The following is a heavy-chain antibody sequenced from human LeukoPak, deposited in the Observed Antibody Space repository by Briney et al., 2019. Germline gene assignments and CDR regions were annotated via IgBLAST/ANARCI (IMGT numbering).Heavy chain of an antibody. Sequence: GGSLRLSCAASGFTFSSYGMHWVRQAPGKGLEWVAFIRYDGSNKYYADSVKGRFTISRDNSKNTLYLQMNSLRAEDTAVYYCAKGRYFDYSGGKAFDIWGQGTMVTVSS. CDR3: AKGRYFDYSGGKAFDI. J-gene: IGHJ3*02. CDR1: GFTFSSYG. V-gene: IGHV3-30*02. D-gene: IGHD3-9*01. CDR2: IRYDGSNK.